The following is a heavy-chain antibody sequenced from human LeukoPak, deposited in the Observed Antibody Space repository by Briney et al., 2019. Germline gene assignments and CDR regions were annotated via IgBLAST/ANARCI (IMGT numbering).Heavy chain of an antibody. CDR1: GGTYSSYA. D-gene: IGHD3-10*01. CDR2: IIPIFGTA. V-gene: IGHV1-69*05. Sequence: SVKVSCKASGGTYSSYAISWVRQAPGQGLEWMGRIIPIFGTANYAQKFQGRVTITTDESPSTAYMELSSLRSEDTAVYYCAGGGSGSYYKSWVDYFDYWGQGTLVTVSS. CDR3: AGGGSGSYYKSWVDYFDY. J-gene: IGHJ4*02.